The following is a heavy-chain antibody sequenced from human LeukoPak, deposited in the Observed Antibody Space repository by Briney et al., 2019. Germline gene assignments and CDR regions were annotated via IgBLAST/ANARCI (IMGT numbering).Heavy chain of an antibody. D-gene: IGHD6-13*01. V-gene: IGHV1-18*01. CDR1: GYTFASYG. CDR2: ISAYNGNT. CDR3: ARMVLGYSNSWYQFDY. Sequence: ASVKVSCKASGYTFASYGISWVRQAPGQGLEWMGWISAYNGNTNYAQKLQGRVTMTTDTSTSTAYMELRSLRSDDTAVYYCARMVLGYSNSWYQFDYWGQGTLVTVSS. J-gene: IGHJ4*02.